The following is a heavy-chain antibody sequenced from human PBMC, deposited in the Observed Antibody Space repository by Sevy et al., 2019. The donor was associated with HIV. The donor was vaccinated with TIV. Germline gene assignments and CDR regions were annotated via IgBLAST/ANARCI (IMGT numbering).Heavy chain of an antibody. CDR2: ISYSGRT. Sequence: SETLSLTCTVSGGSISSLNYYWSWIRQHPGKGLEWIGYISYSGRTNDNPSLKSRITISVDRSKNQFSLRLSSVTAADTAVYYCARANAYLTSDAFDIWGQGTMVTVSS. CDR3: ARANAYLTSDAFDI. CDR1: GGSISSLNYY. V-gene: IGHV4-31*03. J-gene: IGHJ3*02. D-gene: IGHD1-26*01.